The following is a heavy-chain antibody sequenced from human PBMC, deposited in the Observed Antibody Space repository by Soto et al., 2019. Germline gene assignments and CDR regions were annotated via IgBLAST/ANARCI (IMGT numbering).Heavy chain of an antibody. V-gene: IGHV1-3*01. Sequence: ASVKVSCKASGYTFTSYAMHWVRQAPGQRLEWMGWINAGNGNTKYTQKFQGRVTITRDTSASTAYMELSSLRSEDTAVYYCARTPTVTTIYFDYWGQGTLVTVSS. CDR3: ARTPTVTTIYFDY. J-gene: IGHJ4*02. CDR1: GYTFTSYA. CDR2: INAGNGNT. D-gene: IGHD4-17*01.